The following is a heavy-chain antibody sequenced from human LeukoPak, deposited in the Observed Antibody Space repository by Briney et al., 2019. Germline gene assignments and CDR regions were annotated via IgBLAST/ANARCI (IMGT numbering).Heavy chain of an antibody. CDR2: IKAKAHGGTI. Sequence: GGSLRLSCAASGFTFINAWMAWVRQAPGKGLEWVGRIKAKAHGGTIEYAAPVKGRFTISRDDSKNTLYLQMNSLKTEDTAVYYCTLTYYYDIGAFDYWGQGTLVTVSS. CDR1: GFTFINAW. J-gene: IGHJ4*02. CDR3: TLTYYYDIGAFDY. D-gene: IGHD3-22*01. V-gene: IGHV3-15*01.